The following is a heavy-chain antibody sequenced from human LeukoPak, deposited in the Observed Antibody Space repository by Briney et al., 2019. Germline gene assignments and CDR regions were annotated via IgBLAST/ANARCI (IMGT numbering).Heavy chain of an antibody. V-gene: IGHV4-39*01. Sequence: PSETLSLTCTVSGDSISSSSYCWGWLRQPPGKGLEWIGSIYYSGSTYYNPSLKSRVTISVDTSKNQFSLKLSSACDAETAVCYCARQHSSGWPNCDYWGQGTLVTVSS. CDR1: GDSISSSSYC. D-gene: IGHD6-19*01. J-gene: IGHJ4*02. CDR2: IYYSGST. CDR3: ARQHSSGWPNCDY.